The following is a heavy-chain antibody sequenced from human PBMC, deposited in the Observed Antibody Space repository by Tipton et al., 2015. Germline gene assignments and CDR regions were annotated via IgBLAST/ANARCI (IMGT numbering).Heavy chain of an antibody. Sequence: TLSLTCSVSSDSISKYYWSWIRQPPGKELEWIGYIQYSGSTNYNPSLKSRVTISIDTSKTQFSLKMNSMTASDTAVYYCARARGRHGGLFDSWGQGILVTVSP. CDR2: IQYSGST. CDR1: SDSISKYY. J-gene: IGHJ4*02. V-gene: IGHV4-59*01. CDR3: ARARGRHGGLFDS. D-gene: IGHD4-23*01.